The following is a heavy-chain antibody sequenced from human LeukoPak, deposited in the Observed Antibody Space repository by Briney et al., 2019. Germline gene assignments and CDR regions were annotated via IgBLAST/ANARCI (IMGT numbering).Heavy chain of an antibody. Sequence: GGSLRLSCAASGFTFDNYAMYWVRQAPGKGLEWVSGISWNNGSIGYADSVKGRFTISRDNAKNSLYLQMNSLRAEDMALYYCAKGMSSSTWYVSFDYWGQGTLVTVSS. J-gene: IGHJ4*02. CDR1: GFTFDNYA. CDR2: ISWNNGSI. CDR3: AKGMSSSTWYVSFDY. V-gene: IGHV3-9*03. D-gene: IGHD6-13*01.